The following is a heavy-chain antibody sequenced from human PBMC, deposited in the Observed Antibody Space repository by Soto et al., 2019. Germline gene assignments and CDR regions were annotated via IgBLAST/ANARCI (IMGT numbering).Heavy chain of an antibody. CDR2: ISWNSETI. V-gene: IGHV3-9*01. J-gene: IGHJ4*02. Sequence: GGSLRLSCAASGFSVDDYAMHWFRQAPGKGLEWVSGISWNSETIDYADSVKGRFTISRDNAKSSLFLQMNSLRPDDTALYYYAKDMKWGGVTTIHYFDSWGQGTLVTVSS. CDR1: GFSVDDYA. D-gene: IGHD5-12*01. CDR3: AKDMKWGGVTTIHYFDS.